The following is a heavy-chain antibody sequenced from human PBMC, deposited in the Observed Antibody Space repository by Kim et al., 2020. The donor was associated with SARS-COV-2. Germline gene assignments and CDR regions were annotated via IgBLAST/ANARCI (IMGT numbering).Heavy chain of an antibody. CDR2: IHSEGTST. CDR3: ARDLRKNFGREFDY. CDR1: GFAFATYW. D-gene: IGHD1-7*01. Sequence: GGSLRLSCTASGFAFATYWMHWVRQAPGKGPVWLSRIHSEGTSTMYADSVRGRFTISRDNDKNTVYLQMNSLRAEDTAIYYCARDLRKNFGREFDYWGQGTLVTVSS. J-gene: IGHJ4*02. V-gene: IGHV3-74*03.